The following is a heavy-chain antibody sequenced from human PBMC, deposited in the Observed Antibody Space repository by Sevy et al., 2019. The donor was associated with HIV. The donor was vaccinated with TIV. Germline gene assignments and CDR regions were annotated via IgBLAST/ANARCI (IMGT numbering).Heavy chain of an antibody. D-gene: IGHD1-26*01. Sequence: SETLSLTCTVSGGSVSSADNSWGGFRQPPGKGLGWCGGIYNSEQTYYNPSLRSRGTISEAASLNLFSLKLTSRTAADTAVYYCAQWLAATALFHSWGQGTLVTVSS. V-gene: IGHV4-39*02. J-gene: IGHJ4*02. CDR2: IYNSEQT. CDR3: AQWLAATALFHS. CDR1: GGSVSSADNS.